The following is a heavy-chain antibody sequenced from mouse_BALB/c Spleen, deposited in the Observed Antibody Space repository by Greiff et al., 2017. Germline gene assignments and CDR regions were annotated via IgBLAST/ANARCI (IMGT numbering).Heavy chain of an antibody. CDR3: AKRMGYYDAMDY. D-gene: IGHD2-2*01. Sequence: EVQLQESGPGLVKPSQSLSLTCSVTGYSITSGYYWNWIRQFPGNKLEWMGYISYDGSNNYNPSLKNRISITRDTSKNQFCLKLNSVTTEDTATYYCAKRMGYYDAMDYWGQGTSVTVSS. V-gene: IGHV3-6*02. CDR2: ISYDGSN. J-gene: IGHJ4*01. CDR1: GYSITSGYY.